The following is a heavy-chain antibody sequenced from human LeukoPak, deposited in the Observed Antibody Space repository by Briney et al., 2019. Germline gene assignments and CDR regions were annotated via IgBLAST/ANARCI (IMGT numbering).Heavy chain of an antibody. CDR1: GYTFTSYG. V-gene: IGHV1-18*01. Sequence: GASVKVSCKASGYTFTSYGISWVRQAPGQGLEWMGWISAYNGNTNYAQKLQGRVTMTTDTSTSTAYMELRSLRSDDTAVYYCARSKSTFYDSSGGDAFDIWGQGTMVTVSS. CDR3: ARSKSTFYDSSGGDAFDI. D-gene: IGHD3-22*01. CDR2: ISAYNGNT. J-gene: IGHJ3*02.